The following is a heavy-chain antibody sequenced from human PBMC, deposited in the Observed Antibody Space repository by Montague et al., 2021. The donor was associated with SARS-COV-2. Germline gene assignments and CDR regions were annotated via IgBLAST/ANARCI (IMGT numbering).Heavy chain of an antibody. CDR3: ARLAYCGADWFYGLEISFDS. V-gene: IGHV4-34*01. CDR2: INHSGSS. CDR1: GGSFSSYS. D-gene: IGHD2-21*02. Sequence: SETLSLTCAVSGGSFSSYSWSWIRQPPGKGLEWIAEINHSGSSNYNPSLKSRVTMSVDTSKNQFSLKLNSVTVADTAVYYCARLAYCGADWFYGLEISFDSWGQGTLVTVSS. J-gene: IGHJ4*02.